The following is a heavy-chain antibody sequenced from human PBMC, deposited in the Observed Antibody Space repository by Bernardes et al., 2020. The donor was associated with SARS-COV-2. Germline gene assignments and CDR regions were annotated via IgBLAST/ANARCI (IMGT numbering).Heavy chain of an antibody. CDR2: TYYRSKWYK. CDR3: ARGRTRLDV. D-gene: IGHD4-17*01. CDR1: GDSVSSDSGA. J-gene: IGHJ4*02. V-gene: IGHV6-1*01. Sequence: LSLTCSISGDSVSSDSGAWNWIRQSPSRGLEWLGRTYYRSKWYKDYALSVKSRIIINPDTSNNQFSLQLTSVTPEDTAVYYCARGRTRLDVWGQGTLVAVSS.